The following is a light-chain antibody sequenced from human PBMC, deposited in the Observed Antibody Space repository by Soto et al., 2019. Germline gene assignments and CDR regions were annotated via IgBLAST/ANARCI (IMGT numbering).Light chain of an antibody. V-gene: IGKV3-20*01. CDR3: QQYGGSPPVVT. CDR1: QSVSTTY. Sequence: EIVLTQSPGTLSLSPGERATLSCRASQSVSTTYLAWYQQKPGQAPRLLIYRTSSRSTGIPDRFSGSGSGTDVTLTISRLEREEFALYYCQQYGGSPPVVTFGQGTKLEIK. CDR2: RTS. J-gene: IGKJ2*01.